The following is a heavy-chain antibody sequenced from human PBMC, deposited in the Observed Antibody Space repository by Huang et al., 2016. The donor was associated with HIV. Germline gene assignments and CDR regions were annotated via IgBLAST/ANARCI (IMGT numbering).Heavy chain of an antibody. D-gene: IGHD3-10*01. J-gene: IGHJ5*02. CDR1: GESLGTYS. Sequence: QVQLQQWGAGLLKPSETLALTCAVYGESLGTYSWAWIRRPPGKGLQWMWEVNDGEDIKYNPSLESRVTISVETARNQVSLTLTSMTAADTATYYCARRFRVAATRKWFDPWGQGTLVIVSS. V-gene: IGHV4-34*01. CDR2: VNDGEDI. CDR3: ARRFRVAATRKWFDP.